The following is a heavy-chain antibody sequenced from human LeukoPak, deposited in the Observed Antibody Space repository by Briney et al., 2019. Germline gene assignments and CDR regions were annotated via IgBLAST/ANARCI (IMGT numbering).Heavy chain of an antibody. Sequence: GGSLRLSCAASGFTFSSYGMSWVRQAPGKGLEWVSAISGSGGSTYYADSVKGRFTISRDNSKSTLYLQMNSLRAEDTAVYYCAKDLIGSSGWYDYWGQGTLVTVSS. D-gene: IGHD6-19*01. V-gene: IGHV3-23*01. CDR2: ISGSGGST. CDR1: GFTFSSYG. J-gene: IGHJ4*02. CDR3: AKDLIGSSGWYDY.